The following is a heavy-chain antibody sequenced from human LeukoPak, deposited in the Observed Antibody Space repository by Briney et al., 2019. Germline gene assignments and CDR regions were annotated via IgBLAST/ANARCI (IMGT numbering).Heavy chain of an antibody. CDR3: AKVQLTSVVITTPFDY. J-gene: IGHJ4*02. CDR2: ISYDGSNK. Sequence: GGSLRLSCAASGFTFSSYAMHWVRQAPGKGVEWVAVISYDGSNKYYADSVKVRFTISRDNSKNTLYLQMNSLRAEDTAVYYCAKVQLTSVVITTPFDYWGQGTLVTVSS. CDR1: GFTFSSYA. V-gene: IGHV3-30*04. D-gene: IGHD3-22*01.